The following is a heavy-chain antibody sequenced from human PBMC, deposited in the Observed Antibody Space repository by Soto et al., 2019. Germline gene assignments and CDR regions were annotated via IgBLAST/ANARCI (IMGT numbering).Heavy chain of an antibody. CDR2: IYTGGST. J-gene: IGHJ4*02. V-gene: IGHV3-66*01. Sequence: GGSLRLSCAASGFTVSSNYMSWVRQAPGKGLEWVSVIYTGGSTYYADSVKGRFTISRDNSKNTLYLQMNSLRADDTAIYYCSRMMVVAAIDNAYWGQGTVVTVSS. D-gene: IGHD2-15*01. CDR3: SRMMVVAAIDNAY. CDR1: GFTVSSNY.